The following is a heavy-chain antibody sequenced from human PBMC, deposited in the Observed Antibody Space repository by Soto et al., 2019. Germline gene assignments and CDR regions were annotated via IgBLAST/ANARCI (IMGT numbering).Heavy chain of an antibody. J-gene: IGHJ4*02. CDR3: ARWGIAAGDY. CDR2: IWYDGSNK. V-gene: IGHV3-33*01. Sequence: QVQLVESGGGVVQPGRSLRLSCAASGFTFSSYGMHWVRQAPGKGLEWVAVIWYDGSNKYYADSVKGRFTISRDNSKITLYLQMNRLRAEDTAVYYCARWGIAAGDYWGQRTLVTVSS. D-gene: IGHD6-13*01. CDR1: GFTFSSYG.